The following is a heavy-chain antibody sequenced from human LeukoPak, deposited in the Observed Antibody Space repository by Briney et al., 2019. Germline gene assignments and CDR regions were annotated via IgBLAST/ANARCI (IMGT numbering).Heavy chain of an antibody. Sequence: GGSLRLSCAASGFTFSSYSMNWVRQAPGKGLEWVSSISSSSSYIYYADSVKGRFTISRDNAKNSLYLQMNSLRAEDTAVYYCARATSMIVVPGWFDPWGQGTLVTVSS. CDR1: GFTFSSYS. V-gene: IGHV3-21*01. CDR2: ISSSSSYI. J-gene: IGHJ5*02. D-gene: IGHD3-22*01. CDR3: ARATSMIVVPGWFDP.